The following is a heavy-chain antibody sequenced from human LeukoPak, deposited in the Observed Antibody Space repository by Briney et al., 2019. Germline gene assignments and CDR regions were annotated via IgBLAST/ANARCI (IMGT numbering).Heavy chain of an antibody. CDR1: GASISSNTYY. J-gene: IGHJ4*02. D-gene: IGHD4-23*01. Sequence: SETLSLTCTVSGASISSNTYYWGWIRQPPGKGLEYIGIIYYSGNTYYNPSLKSRVTISVDTSKNQFSLKLSSVTAADSAVYYCATQGRWTYAVGYWGQGTLVTVSS. CDR3: ATQGRWTYAVGY. CDR2: IYYSGNT. V-gene: IGHV4-39*01.